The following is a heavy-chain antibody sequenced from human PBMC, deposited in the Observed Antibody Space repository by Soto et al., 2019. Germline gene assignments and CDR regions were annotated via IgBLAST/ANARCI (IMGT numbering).Heavy chain of an antibody. Sequence: ALSLTCTVSGGSISSGGYYWSWIRQRPGKGLEWIGDIHYSGSTFYNPSLKSRVTISVDTSENQFSLKLSSMTAADTAVYYCARGEVLPAASLDYWGQGTLVTVSS. CDR1: GGSISSGGYY. V-gene: IGHV4-31*03. CDR3: ARGEVLPAASLDY. J-gene: IGHJ4*02. CDR2: IHYSGST. D-gene: IGHD2-2*01.